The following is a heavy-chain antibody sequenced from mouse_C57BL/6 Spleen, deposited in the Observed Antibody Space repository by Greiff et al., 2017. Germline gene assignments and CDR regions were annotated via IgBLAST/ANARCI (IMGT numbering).Heavy chain of an antibody. D-gene: IGHD1-1*01. V-gene: IGHV1-39*01. J-gene: IGHJ3*01. CDR2: INPNYGTT. CDR3: ARGYYYGSSYGRFAY. CDR1: GYSFTDYN. Sequence: EVQLVESGPGLVQPGASVKISCTASGYSFTDYNMNWVKQSNGKSLEWIGVINPNYGTTNYNQKFKGQSTLTVDQSSSTAYMQLNSLTSEDSAVYYCARGYYYGSSYGRFAYWGKGTLVTVSA.